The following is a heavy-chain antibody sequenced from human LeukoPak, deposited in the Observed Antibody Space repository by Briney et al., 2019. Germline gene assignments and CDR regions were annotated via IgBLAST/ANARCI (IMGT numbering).Heavy chain of an antibody. Sequence: ASVKVSCKASGYTFTGYYMHWVRQAPGQGLGWMGWINPNSGGTNYAQKFQGRVTMTRDTSISTAYMELSRLRSDDTAVYYCARDREGGYYFVFDYWGQGTLVTVSS. CDR1: GYTFTGYY. V-gene: IGHV1-2*02. CDR3: ARDREGGYYFVFDY. CDR2: INPNSGGT. J-gene: IGHJ4*02. D-gene: IGHD3-22*01.